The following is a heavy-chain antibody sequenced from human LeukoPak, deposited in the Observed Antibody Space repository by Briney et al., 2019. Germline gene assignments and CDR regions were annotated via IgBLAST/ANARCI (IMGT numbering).Heavy chain of an antibody. CDR2: IYYSGNT. D-gene: IGHD3-10*01. V-gene: IGHV4-59*08. CDR3: AGCGSYQGDAFDI. Sequence: SETLSLTCTVSGGSISSYYWSWIRQPPGKGLEWIEYIYYSGNTNYNPSLKSRVTISVDTSKNQFSLKLSSVTAADTAVYYCAGCGSYQGDAFDIWGKGQWSPSLQ. J-gene: IGHJ3*02. CDR1: GGSISSYY.